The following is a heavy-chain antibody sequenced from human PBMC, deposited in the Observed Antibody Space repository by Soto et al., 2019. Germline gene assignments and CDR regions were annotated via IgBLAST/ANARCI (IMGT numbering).Heavy chain of an antibody. CDR1: GYTFTSYY. V-gene: IGHV1-46*01. D-gene: IGHD3-22*01. CDR2: INPSGGST. CDR3: ARDSSKYYYDSSGYLFDY. Sequence: GASVKVSCKASGYTFTSYYMHWVRQAPGQGLEWMGIINPSGGSTSYAQKFQGRVTMTRDTSTSTVYMELSSLRSEDTAAYYCARDSSKYYYDSSGYLFDYWGQGTLVTVSS. J-gene: IGHJ4*02.